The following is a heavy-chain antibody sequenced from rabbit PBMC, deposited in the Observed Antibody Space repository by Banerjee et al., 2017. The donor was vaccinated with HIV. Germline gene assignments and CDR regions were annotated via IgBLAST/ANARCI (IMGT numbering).Heavy chain of an antibody. Sequence: QSLEESGGGLVQPGGSLKLSCKASGFDFSSYYMSWVRQAPGKGLEWIGYIDPVFGSTYYASWVNGRFTISSHNAQNTLYLQLNSLTAADTATYFCARGVATMTMVIGEYYFNLWGPGTLVTVS. CDR3: ARGVATMTMVIGEYYFNL. CDR2: IDPVFGST. CDR1: GFDFSSYY. J-gene: IGHJ4*01. V-gene: IGHV1S7*01. D-gene: IGHD2-1*01.